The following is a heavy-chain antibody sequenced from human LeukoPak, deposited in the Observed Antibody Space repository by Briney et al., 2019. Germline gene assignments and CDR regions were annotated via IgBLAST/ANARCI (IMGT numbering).Heavy chain of an antibody. Sequence: SETLSLTCTVSGGSISGHHWSWIRQPPGKGLEWIGYIYYSGSTNYNPSLKSRVTISVDTSKNQFSLKLGSVTAADTAVYYCARNREPLYYFDYWGQGTLVTVSS. CDR3: ARNREPLYYFDY. CDR1: GGSISGHH. V-gene: IGHV4-59*11. CDR2: IYYSGST. D-gene: IGHD1-14*01. J-gene: IGHJ4*02.